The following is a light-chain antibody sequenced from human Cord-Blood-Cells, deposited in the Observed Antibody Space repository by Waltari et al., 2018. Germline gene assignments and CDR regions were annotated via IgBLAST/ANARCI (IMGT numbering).Light chain of an antibody. J-gene: IGKJ5*01. CDR2: GAS. CDR1: QSVSSSY. V-gene: IGKV3-20*01. CDR3: QQYGSSIT. Sequence: EIVLTQSPGPLSLSPGDRATLSCRASQSVSSSYLACYQQKPGQAPRLLIYGASSSATGIPDRFSGSGSGTDFTLTISRLEPEDFAVYYCQQYGSSITFGQGTRLEIK.